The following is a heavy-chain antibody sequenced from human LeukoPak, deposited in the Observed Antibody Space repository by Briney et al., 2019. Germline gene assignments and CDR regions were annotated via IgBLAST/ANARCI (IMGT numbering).Heavy chain of an antibody. CDR2: INHSGST. J-gene: IGHJ4*02. Sequence: SETLSLTCAVYGGPFSGYYWSWIRQPPGKGLEWIGEINHSGSTNYNPSLKSRVTISVDTSKNQFSLKLSSVTAADTAVYYCARGLPPAVGLLRYFDYWGQGTLVTVSS. V-gene: IGHV4-34*01. D-gene: IGHD2-2*01. CDR1: GGPFSGYY. CDR3: ARGLPPAVGLLRYFDY.